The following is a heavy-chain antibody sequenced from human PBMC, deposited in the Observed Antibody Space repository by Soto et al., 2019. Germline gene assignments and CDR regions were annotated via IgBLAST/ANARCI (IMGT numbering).Heavy chain of an antibody. CDR3: AKHPYNPFVTPFLYFDL. CDR2: VFYNGNT. Sequence: QLQLQESGPGRVKPSETLSLTCTVSGDSIGKSKYYWGWVRQAPGKGLEWIGSVFYNGNTFYKPSTASRVFMSVDTSKNQFALRLTSVTASDSGVYCCAKHPYNPFVTPFLYFDLWGRGTQVTVSS. J-gene: IGHJ2*01. D-gene: IGHD1-1*01. V-gene: IGHV4-39*01. CDR1: GDSIGKSKYY.